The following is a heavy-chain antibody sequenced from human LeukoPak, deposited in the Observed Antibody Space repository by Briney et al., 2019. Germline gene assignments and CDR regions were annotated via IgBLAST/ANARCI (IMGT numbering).Heavy chain of an antibody. CDR1: GVSISSNY. V-gene: IGHV4-59*01. D-gene: IGHD3-16*01. CDR3: ARGGRLGFDP. J-gene: IGHJ5*02. CDR2: IYYSGST. Sequence: SETLSLTCTVSGVSISSNYWGWIRQAPGKGLEWIGYIYYSGSTNYNPSLKSRVTISVDTSKNQFSLKLSSVTAADTAVYYCARGGRLGFDPWGQGTLVTVSS.